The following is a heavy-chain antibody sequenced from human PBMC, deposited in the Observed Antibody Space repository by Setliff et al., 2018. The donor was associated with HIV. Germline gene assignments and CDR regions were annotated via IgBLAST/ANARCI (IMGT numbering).Heavy chain of an antibody. CDR1: GGTFSSYA. CDR2: IIPIFGTA. J-gene: IGHJ4*02. D-gene: IGHD6-13*01. V-gene: IGHV1-69*05. CDR3: AREGVATPDEEGYYFDQ. Sequence: ASVKVSCKASGGTFSSYAISWVRQAPGQGLEWMGGIIPIFGTANYAQVRDRVSVTTDSSASTVYMEVMRLTSDDTAVYYCAREGVATPDEEGYYFDQWGQGTLVTVSS.